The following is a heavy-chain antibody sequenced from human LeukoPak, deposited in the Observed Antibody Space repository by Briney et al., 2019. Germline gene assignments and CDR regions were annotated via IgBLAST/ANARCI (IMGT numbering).Heavy chain of an antibody. J-gene: IGHJ5*02. CDR3: ARAWYYLDSDGYKGWLDP. D-gene: IGHD5-24*01. CDR1: GGSISSYY. CDR2: VYYSGTT. Sequence: SETLSLTCTVSGGSISSYYWSWIRQPPGKGLEWIGYVYYSGTTKYNPSLKRRVTISEDTSKNQFSLQLSSVTAADTAVYYCARAWYYLDSDGYKGWLDPRGQGTLVTVSS. V-gene: IGHV4-59*01.